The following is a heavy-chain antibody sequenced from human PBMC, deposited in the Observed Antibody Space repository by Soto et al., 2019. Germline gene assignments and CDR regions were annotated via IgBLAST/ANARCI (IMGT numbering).Heavy chain of an antibody. J-gene: IGHJ6*03. CDR3: AREGVVADEDYDYYMDV. V-gene: IGHV3-21*01. Sequence: EVQLVESGGGLVKPGGSLRLSCAASGFTFSSYSMNWVRQAPGKGLEWVSSISSSSSYIYYADSVKGRFTISRDNAKNSLYLQMKSLRAEDTAVYYCAREGVVADEDYDYYMDVWGKGATVTVSS. CDR1: GFTFSSYS. CDR2: ISSSSSYI. D-gene: IGHD2-15*01.